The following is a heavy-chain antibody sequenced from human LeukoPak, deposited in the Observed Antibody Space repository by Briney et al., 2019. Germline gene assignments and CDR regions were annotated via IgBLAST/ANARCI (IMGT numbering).Heavy chain of an antibody. V-gene: IGHV4-34*01. D-gene: IGHD2-2*01. CDR2: INHSGST. CDR1: GGSFSGYY. J-gene: IGHJ4*02. Sequence: PSETLSLTCAVYGGSFSGYYWSWIRQPPGKGLEWIGEINHSGSTNYNPSLKSRVTISVDTSKNQFSLKLSSVTAADTAVHYCARLGPAEGFSRFYHFDYWGQGTLVTVSS. CDR3: ARLGPAEGFSRFYHFDY.